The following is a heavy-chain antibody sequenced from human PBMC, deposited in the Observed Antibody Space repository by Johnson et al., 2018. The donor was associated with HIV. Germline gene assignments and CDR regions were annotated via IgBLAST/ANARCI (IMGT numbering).Heavy chain of an antibody. V-gene: IGHV3-33*08. D-gene: IGHD2-15*01. CDR2: IWFDERDK. Sequence: QVQLVESGGGVVQPGRSLRLSCAVSGFTFSSYAMHWVRQAPGKGLEWVAVIWFDERDKYYTDSVKGRFTISRDNSKNTLYLQMNSLRAEDTAVYYCARDMCSGGSCYAFDIWGQGTMVTVSS. CDR1: GFTFSSYA. J-gene: IGHJ3*02. CDR3: ARDMCSGGSCYAFDI.